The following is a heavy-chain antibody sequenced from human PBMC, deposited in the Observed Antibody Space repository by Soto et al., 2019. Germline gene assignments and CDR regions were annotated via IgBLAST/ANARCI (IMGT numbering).Heavy chain of an antibody. J-gene: IGHJ4*02. CDR1: SDSISSYY. CDR3: ARAVGDPLYYLDY. CDR2: TDYSGST. D-gene: IGHD6-19*01. Sequence: QVQLQESGPGLVRPSETLSLTCTVSSDSISSYYWIWIRQSPGKGLGWIGYTDYSGSTNYNPSLKSRVTISGDTSKNQFSLRLSSVTAADTAVYYCARAVGDPLYYLDYWGQGTMVTVSS. V-gene: IGHV4-59*08.